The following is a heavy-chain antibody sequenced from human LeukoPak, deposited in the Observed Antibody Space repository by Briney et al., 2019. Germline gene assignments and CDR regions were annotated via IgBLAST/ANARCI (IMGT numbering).Heavy chain of an antibody. V-gene: IGHV4-34*01. Sequence: SETLSLTCAVYGGSFSGYYWSWIRQPPGKGLEWIGEINHSGSTNYNPSLKSRVTISVDTSKNQFSLKLSSVTAADTAVYYCARVSWSGSSMYYYYYYMDVWGKGTPVTVSS. J-gene: IGHJ6*03. CDR1: GGSFSGYY. CDR3: ARVSWSGSSMYYYYYYMDV. D-gene: IGHD3-3*01. CDR2: INHSGST.